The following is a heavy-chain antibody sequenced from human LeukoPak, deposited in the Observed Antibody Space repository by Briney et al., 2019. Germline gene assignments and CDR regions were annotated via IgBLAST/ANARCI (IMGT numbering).Heavy chain of an antibody. CDR2: IYHSGST. V-gene: IGHV4-4*02. D-gene: IGHD1-26*01. J-gene: IGHJ5*02. CDR1: GGSISSSNW. Sequence: SGTLSLTCAVSGGSISSSNWWSWVRQPPGKGLEWIGEIYHSGSTNYNPSLKRRVTISVDKSKNQFSLKLSSVTAADTAVYYCARDRVGAKGEGFDPWGQGTLVTVSS. CDR3: ARDRVGAKGEGFDP.